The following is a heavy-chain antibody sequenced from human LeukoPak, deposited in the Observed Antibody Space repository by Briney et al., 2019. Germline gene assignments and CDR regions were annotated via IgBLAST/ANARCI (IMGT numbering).Heavy chain of an antibody. V-gene: IGHV1-58*01. J-gene: IGHJ4*02. CDR3: ASAAPISEYTYAYDY. CDR1: GFTFTSSA. CDR2: IVVGSGNT. Sequence: ASVKVSCKASGFTFTSSAVQWVRQARGQRLEWIGWIVVGSGNTNYAQKFQERVTITRDMSTSTAYMELSSLRSEDTAVYYCASAAPISEYTYAYDYWGQGTLVTVSS. D-gene: IGHD5-18*01.